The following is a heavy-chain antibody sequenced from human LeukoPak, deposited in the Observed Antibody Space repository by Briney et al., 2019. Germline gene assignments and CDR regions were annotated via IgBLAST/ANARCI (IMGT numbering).Heavy chain of an antibody. CDR3: ARAGGEGGTIDY. V-gene: IGHV3-21*01. J-gene: IGHJ4*02. Sequence: SVKGRFTISRDNARNSLSLQMNSLRAEDTAVYYCARAGGEGGTIDYWGQGTLVTVSS. D-gene: IGHD3-16*01.